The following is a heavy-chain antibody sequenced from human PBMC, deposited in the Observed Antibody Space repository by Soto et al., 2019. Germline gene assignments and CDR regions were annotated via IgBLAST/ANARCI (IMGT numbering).Heavy chain of an antibody. V-gene: IGHV1-18*01. CDR1: GYSFSNFG. Sequence: ASVKVSCKASGYSFSNFGFTWVRQAPGQGLEWMGWISAYKGNTDLAQKFQGRVTMTTDTSTSTAYMELWYLTSDDTAVYYCSRAGAYGSFYFFDYWGQGTLVTVSS. D-gene: IGHD3-10*01. J-gene: IGHJ4*02. CDR2: ISAYKGNT. CDR3: SRAGAYGSFYFFDY.